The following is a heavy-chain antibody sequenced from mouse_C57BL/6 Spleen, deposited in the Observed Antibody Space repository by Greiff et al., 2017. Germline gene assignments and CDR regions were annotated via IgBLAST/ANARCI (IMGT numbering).Heavy chain of an antibody. CDR2: INPNYGTT. CDR1: GYSFTDYN. Sequence: VQLQQPGPELVKPGASVKISCKASGYSFTDYNMNWVKQSNGKSLEWIGVINPNYGTTRYNQKFKGKATLTVDQSSSTAYMQLNSLTSEDSAVYYCARRETGTPYAMDYWGQGTSVTVSS. V-gene: IGHV1-39*01. CDR3: ARRETGTPYAMDY. J-gene: IGHJ4*01. D-gene: IGHD4-1*01.